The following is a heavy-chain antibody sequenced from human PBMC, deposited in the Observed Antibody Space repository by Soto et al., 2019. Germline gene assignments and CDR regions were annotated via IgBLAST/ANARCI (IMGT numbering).Heavy chain of an antibody. CDR1: GFTFSSYS. CDR3: ASAAHYYYGMDV. V-gene: IGHV3-21*01. Sequence: LRLSCAASGFTFSSYSMNWVRQAPGKGLEWVSSISSSSSYIYYADSVKGRFTISRDNAKNSLYLQMNSLRAEDTAVYYCASAAHYYYGMDVWGQGTTVTVSS. J-gene: IGHJ6*02. CDR2: ISSSSSYI.